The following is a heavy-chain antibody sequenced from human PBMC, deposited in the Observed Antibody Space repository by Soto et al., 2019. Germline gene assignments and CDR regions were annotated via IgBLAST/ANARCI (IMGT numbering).Heavy chain of an antibody. CDR1: GGSISSSSYY. V-gene: IGHV4-39*01. J-gene: IGHJ4*02. D-gene: IGHD2-15*01. CDR3: ARLSSVVASRPFDY. CDR2: IYYSGST. Sequence: SETLSLTCTVSGGSISSSSYYWGWIRQPPGKWLEWIGSIYYSGSTYYNPSLKSRVTISVDTSKNQFSLKLSSVTAADTAVYYCARLSSVVASRPFDYWGQGTLVTVYS.